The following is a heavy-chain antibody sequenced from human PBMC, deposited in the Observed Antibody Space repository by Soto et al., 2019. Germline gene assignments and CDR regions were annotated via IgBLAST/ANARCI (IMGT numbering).Heavy chain of an antibody. J-gene: IGHJ4*02. Sequence: LRLSCAASGFTFSSYGMHWVRQAPGKGLEWVAVIWYDGSNKYYADSVKGRFTISRDNSKNTLYLQMNSLRAEDTAVYYCARGTINLVQGLDYWGQGTLVTVSS. CDR1: GFTFSSYG. D-gene: IGHD3-10*02. CDR2: IWYDGSNK. CDR3: ARGTINLVQGLDY. V-gene: IGHV3-33*01.